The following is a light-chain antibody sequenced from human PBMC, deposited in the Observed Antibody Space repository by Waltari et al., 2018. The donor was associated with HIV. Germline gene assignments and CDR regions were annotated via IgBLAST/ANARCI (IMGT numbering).Light chain of an antibody. J-gene: IGLJ2*01. CDR1: RSHMCGYAY. Sequence: QSALTKPAAASGRPGKSLTIPFPATRSHMCGYAYVSWYQQHPGKAPKLLIYGVSSRPSGVSNRFSGSRSGNTASLTISGLQADDEAHYYCSAYTTYSPLAVFGGGTKLTVL. V-gene: IGLV2-14*01. CDR2: GVS. CDR3: SAYTTYSPLAV.